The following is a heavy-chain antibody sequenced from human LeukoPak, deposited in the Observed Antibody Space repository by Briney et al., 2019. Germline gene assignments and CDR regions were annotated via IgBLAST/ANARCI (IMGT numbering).Heavy chain of an antibody. V-gene: IGHV3-30-3*01. D-gene: IGHD3-10*01. Sequence: GGSLRLSCAASGFTFSSYTMHWVRQAPGKGLEWVAVISYDGSNKYYADSVKGRFTISRDNSKNTLYLQMNSLRAEDTAVYYCARGPHYYYYGMDVWGQGTTVTVPS. CDR3: ARGPHYYYYGMDV. CDR2: ISYDGSNK. J-gene: IGHJ6*02. CDR1: GFTFSSYT.